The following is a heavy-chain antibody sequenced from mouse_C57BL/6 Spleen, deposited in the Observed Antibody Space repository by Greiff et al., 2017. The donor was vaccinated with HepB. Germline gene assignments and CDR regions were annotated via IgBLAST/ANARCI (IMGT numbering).Heavy chain of an antibody. CDR2: IYPGSGST. Sequence: QVQLQQPGAELVKPGASVKMSCKASGYTFTSYWITWVKQRPGQGLEWIGDIYPGSGSTNYNEKFKSKATLTVDTSSSTAYMQLSSLTSEDSAVYYCARGSSVDWYFDVWGTGTTVTVSS. CDR3: ARGSSVDWYFDV. V-gene: IGHV1-55*01. D-gene: IGHD1-1*01. CDR1: GYTFTSYW. J-gene: IGHJ1*03.